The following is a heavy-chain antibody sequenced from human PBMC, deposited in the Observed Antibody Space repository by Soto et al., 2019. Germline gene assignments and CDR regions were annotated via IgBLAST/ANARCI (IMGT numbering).Heavy chain of an antibody. Sequence: GGSLRLSCAASGFTFSSYWMHWVRQAPGKGLVWVSRINSDGSSTSYADSVKGRFTISRDNAKNTLYLQMNSLGAEDTAVYYCARAIAAAGDDYWGQGTLVTVSS. CDR3: ARAIAAAGDDY. V-gene: IGHV3-74*01. J-gene: IGHJ4*02. CDR1: GFTFSSYW. CDR2: INSDGSST. D-gene: IGHD6-13*01.